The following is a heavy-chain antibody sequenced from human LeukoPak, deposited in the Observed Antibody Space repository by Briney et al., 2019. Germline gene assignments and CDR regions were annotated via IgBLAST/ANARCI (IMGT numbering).Heavy chain of an antibody. J-gene: IGHJ6*02. CDR2: INPNSGGT. D-gene: IGHD6-13*01. CDR1: GYTFTGDY. CDR3: ARDSSSWGNYGMDV. V-gene: IGHV1-2*02. Sequence: ASVKVSCKASGYTFTGDYMHWGRQAPGQGLEWMGWINPNSGGTNYAQKFQGRVTMTRDTSISTAYMELSRLRSDDTAVYYCARDSSSWGNYGMDVWGQGTTVTVSS.